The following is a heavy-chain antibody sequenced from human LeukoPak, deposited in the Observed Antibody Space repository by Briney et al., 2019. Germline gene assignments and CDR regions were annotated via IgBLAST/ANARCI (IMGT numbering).Heavy chain of an antibody. D-gene: IGHD2-15*01. J-gene: IGHJ4*02. V-gene: IGHV1-2*02. CDR1: GYTFTDYY. CDR3: AGEYCSGGSCRQGFDY. CDR2: INPNSGDT. Sequence: ASVTLSCTASGYTFTDYYMHWVRQAPGQGLEWMGWINPNSGDTNHAQNFQGRVTLTRDTSISTAYMELSSLRSDDSAVYYCAGEYCSGGSCRQGFDYWGQGTLVTVSS.